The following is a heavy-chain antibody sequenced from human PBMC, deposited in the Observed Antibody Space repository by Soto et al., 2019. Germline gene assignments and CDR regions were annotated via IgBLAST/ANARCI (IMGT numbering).Heavy chain of an antibody. Sequence: PGGSLRLSCAVSGFTFRSSPMSWVRRAPGKGLEWVSGINGGDDSEHYVDSVRGRFTIIRDNSKNLLLLQMISLRAEDTAIYYCATVCRFCSSSNSLYWGRGTLVTVSS. CDR3: ATVCRFCSSSNSLY. D-gene: IGHD2-2*01. CDR2: INGGDDSE. CDR1: GFTFRSSP. V-gene: IGHV3-23*01. J-gene: IGHJ4*02.